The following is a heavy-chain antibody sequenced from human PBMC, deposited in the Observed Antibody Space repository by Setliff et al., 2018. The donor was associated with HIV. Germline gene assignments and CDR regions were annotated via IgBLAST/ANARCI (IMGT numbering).Heavy chain of an antibody. CDR3: ARDSGYYDSSGYYSYSHYFDY. Sequence: PSETLSLTCTVSGGSISSGSYYWSWIRQPAGKGLEWIGRIYTSGSTNYNPSLKSRVTISIDMSKNQFSLKLSSVTAADTAVYYCARDSGYYDSSGYYSYSHYFDYWGQGTLVTVSS. D-gene: IGHD3-22*01. CDR2: IYTSGST. V-gene: IGHV4-61*02. J-gene: IGHJ4*02. CDR1: GGSISSGSYY.